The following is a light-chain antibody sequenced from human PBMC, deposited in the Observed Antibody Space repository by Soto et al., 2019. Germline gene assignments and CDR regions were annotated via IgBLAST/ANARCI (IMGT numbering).Light chain of an antibody. J-gene: IGLJ2*01. V-gene: IGLV1-47*01. CDR2: RNN. CDR3: AAWDDSLVV. CDR1: SSNIGSNY. Sequence: VLTQPPSASGTPGQRVTISCSGSSSNIGSNYVYWYQQLPGTAPKLLIYRNNQRPSGVPDRFSGSKSGTSASLAISGLRSEDEADYYCAAWDDSLVVFGGGTKLTVL.